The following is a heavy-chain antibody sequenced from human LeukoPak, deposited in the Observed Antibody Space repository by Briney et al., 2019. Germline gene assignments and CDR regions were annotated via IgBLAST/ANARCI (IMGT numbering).Heavy chain of an antibody. J-gene: IGHJ4*02. D-gene: IGHD2-15*01. V-gene: IGHV3-23*01. CDR1: GFTFSSYG. Sequence: GGTLRLSCAASGFTFSSYGMSWVRQAPGKGLEWVSATSGSGGSTYYADSVKGRFTISRDNSKNTLYLQMNSLRAEDTAVYYCAKDTGGILYWGQGTLVTVSS. CDR3: AKDTGGILY. CDR2: TSGSGGST.